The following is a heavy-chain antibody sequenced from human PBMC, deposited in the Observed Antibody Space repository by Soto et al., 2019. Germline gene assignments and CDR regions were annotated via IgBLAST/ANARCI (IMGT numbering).Heavy chain of an antibody. V-gene: IGHV1-18*01. J-gene: IGHJ4*01. CDR3: ARDRVPKRSGFSPFDY. Sequence: QIQLVQSGAEVKKPGASVKVSCKASGYTFNIYGINWVRQAPGQGLEGMGWISAFNGKTNYAQNVQGRVTMTTDTSTRTPYVELRSLRSDDPVVYYCARDRVPKRSGFSPFDYWGHGTQVTVSS. CDR1: GYTFNIYG. D-gene: IGHD3-22*01. CDR2: ISAFNGKT.